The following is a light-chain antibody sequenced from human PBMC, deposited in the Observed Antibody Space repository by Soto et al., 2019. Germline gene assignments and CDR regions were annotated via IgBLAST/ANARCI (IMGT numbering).Light chain of an antibody. CDR1: SSDVGGYNF. V-gene: IGLV2-8*01. J-gene: IGLJ3*02. Sequence: QSALTQPPSASGSPGQSVTISCTGTSSDVGGYNFVSWYQQHPGKAPKLMIYEVSKRPSGVPDRFSGSKSGNTASLTVSGLRSEDEADYYCATWDDSLSGRVFGGGTKLTVL. CDR2: EVS. CDR3: ATWDDSLSGRV.